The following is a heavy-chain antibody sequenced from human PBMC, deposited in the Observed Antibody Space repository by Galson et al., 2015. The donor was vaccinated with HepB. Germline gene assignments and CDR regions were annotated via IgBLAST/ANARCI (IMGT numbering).Heavy chain of an antibody. D-gene: IGHD3-3*01. CDR3: ARVPRFLKWLNGDWFDP. J-gene: IGHJ5*02. V-gene: IGHV3-48*03. Sequence: SLRLSCAASGFTFNSYAMTWVRQAPGKGLEWVSYISNTASTIYYADSVKGRFTMSRDNANSSVDLQMNNLRAEDTAVYYCARVPRFLKWLNGDWFDPWGQGTLVTVSS. CDR2: ISNTASTI. CDR1: GFTFNSYA.